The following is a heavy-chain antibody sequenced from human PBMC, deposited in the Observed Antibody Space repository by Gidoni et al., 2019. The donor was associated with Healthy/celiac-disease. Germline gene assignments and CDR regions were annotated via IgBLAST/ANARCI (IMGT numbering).Heavy chain of an antibody. CDR2: IWYDGSNK. J-gene: IGHJ6*02. CDR1: GFTFSSYG. CDR3: ARNRITMIVSYGMDV. V-gene: IGHV3-33*01. D-gene: IGHD3-22*01. Sequence: QVQLVESGGGVVQPGRSLRLSCAASGFTFSSYGMRWVRQAPGKGLEWVAVIWYDGSNKYYADSVKGRFTISRDNSKNTLYLQMNSLRAEDTAVYYCARNRITMIVSYGMDVWGQGTTVTVSS.